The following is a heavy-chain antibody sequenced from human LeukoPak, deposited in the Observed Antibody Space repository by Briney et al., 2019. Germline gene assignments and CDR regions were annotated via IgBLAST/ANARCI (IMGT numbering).Heavy chain of an antibody. D-gene: IGHD6-13*01. CDR2: IYYSGST. V-gene: IGHV4-59*08. J-gene: IGHJ6*02. CDR1: GGSISSYY. Sequence: PSETLSLTCTVSGGSISSYYWSWIRQPPGKGLEWIGYIYYSGSTNYNPSLKSRVTISVDTSKNQFSLKLSSVTAADTAVYYCARQQQTRYYYYYGMDVWGQGATVTVSS. CDR3: ARQQQTRYYYYYGMDV.